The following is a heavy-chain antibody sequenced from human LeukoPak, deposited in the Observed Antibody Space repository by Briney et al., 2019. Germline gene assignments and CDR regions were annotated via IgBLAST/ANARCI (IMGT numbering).Heavy chain of an antibody. D-gene: IGHD6-19*01. J-gene: IGHJ5*02. CDR1: GFTFSSYA. V-gene: IGHV3-23*01. CDR2: ISGSGGST. Sequence: GGSLRLSCAASGFTFSSYAMSWVRHAPGKGLEWVSAISGSGGSTYYADSVKGRFTISRDNSKNTLYLQMNSLRAEDTAVYYCAKDIGSAAVAGTPTGWFDPWGQGTLVTVSS. CDR3: AKDIGSAAVAGTPTGWFDP.